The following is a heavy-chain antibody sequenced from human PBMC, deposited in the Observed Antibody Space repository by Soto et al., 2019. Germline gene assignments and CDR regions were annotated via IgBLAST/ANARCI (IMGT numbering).Heavy chain of an antibody. CDR2: IYYSGST. D-gene: IGHD5-18*01. CDR3: ARDNGYSYGYTLDH. V-gene: IGHV4-61*01. CDR1: GGSISSSSYY. Sequence: SETLSLTCTVSGGSISSSSYYWGWIRQPPGKGLEWIGYIYYSGSTNYNPSLKSRVTISVDTSKNQFSLKLSSVTAADTAVYYCARDNGYSYGYTLDHGGQGTLVTVSS. J-gene: IGHJ4*02.